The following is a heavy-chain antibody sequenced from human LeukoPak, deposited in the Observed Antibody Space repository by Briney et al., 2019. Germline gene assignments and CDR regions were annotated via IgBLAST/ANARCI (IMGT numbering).Heavy chain of an antibody. J-gene: IGHJ4*02. CDR3: ARDRPKYYYDSDGGCPDY. Sequence: PGGSLRLSCAASGFTFSTYWMTWVRQAPGKGLEWVANIKQDGSEKYYVDSVKGRFTISRDNAKNSLYLQMNSLRAEDTAVYYCARDRPKYYYDSDGGCPDYWGQGTLVTVSS. V-gene: IGHV3-7*01. D-gene: IGHD3-22*01. CDR2: IKQDGSEK. CDR1: GFTFSTYW.